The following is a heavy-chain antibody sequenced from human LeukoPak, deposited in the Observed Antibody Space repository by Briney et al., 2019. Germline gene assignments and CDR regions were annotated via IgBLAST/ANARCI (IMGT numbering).Heavy chain of an antibody. D-gene: IGHD3-22*01. CDR2: IIPIFGTA. CDR1: GGTFSNYA. Sequence: GASVKVSCKASGGTFSNYAINWVRQAPGQGLEWMGGIIPIFGTANYAQTLQGRVTITADDSTNTAYMELSSLRSEDTAVYYCARDRYYYDSSGYLFDYWGQGTLVTVSS. CDR3: ARDRYYYDSSGYLFDY. J-gene: IGHJ4*02. V-gene: IGHV1-69*13.